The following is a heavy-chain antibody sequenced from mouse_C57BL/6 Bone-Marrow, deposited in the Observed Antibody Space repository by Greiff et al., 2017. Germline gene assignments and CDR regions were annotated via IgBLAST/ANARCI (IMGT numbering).Heavy chain of an antibody. J-gene: IGHJ1*03. V-gene: IGHV1-63*01. CDR1: GYTFTNYW. CDR2: IYPGGGYT. Sequence: QVQLKESGAELVRPGTSVKMSCKASGYTFTNYWIGWAKQRPGHGLEWIGDIYPGGGYTNDNEKFKGKATLTADKSSSTAYMQFSSLTSANSAIYYCARRDYEYDTYWSMDVWGTGTTVTVSS. D-gene: IGHD2-4*01. CDR3: ARRDYEYDTYWSMDV.